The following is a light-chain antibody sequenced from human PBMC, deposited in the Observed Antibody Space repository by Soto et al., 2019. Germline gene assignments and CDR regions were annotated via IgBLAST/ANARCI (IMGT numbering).Light chain of an antibody. CDR2: LEGSGSY. J-gene: IGLJ3*02. CDR1: SGHSSNI. V-gene: IGLV4-60*03. Sequence: QSVLTQSSSASASLGSSVKLTCTLSSGHSSNIIAWHQQQPGKAPRYLMNLEGSGSYNKGSGIPDRFSGSSSGADRYLTISNLQSEDEADYYCETWDSNTRVFGGGTKLTVL. CDR3: ETWDSNTRV.